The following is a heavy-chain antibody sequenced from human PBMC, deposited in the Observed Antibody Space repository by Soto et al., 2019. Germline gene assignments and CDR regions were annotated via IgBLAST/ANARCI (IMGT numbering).Heavy chain of an antibody. CDR2: IDPSDSYT. V-gene: IGHV5-10-1*04. D-gene: IGHD6-6*01. CDR3: ARDGLSSSSSFDY. J-gene: IGHJ4*02. CDR1: GYSFTSYW. Sequence: GESLKISCKGSGYSFTSYWISWVRQMPGKGLEWMGRIDPSDSYTNYSPSFQDQVTISADKSISTVYLQWSSLKASDTAMYYCARDGLSSSSSFDYWGQGTLVTVSS.